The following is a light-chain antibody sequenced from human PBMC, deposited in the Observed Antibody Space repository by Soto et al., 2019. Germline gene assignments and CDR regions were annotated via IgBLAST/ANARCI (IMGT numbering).Light chain of an antibody. CDR3: QPSKSDPFT. V-gene: IGKV1-5*03. CDR1: QSISSW. Sequence: DIQMTQSPSTLSASVGDRVTITCRASQSISSWLAWYQQKPGKAPNLLIYNASSLQSGVPSRLSGSGSGTEFTLTISSLQPDDFATYYCQPSKSDPFTCGPGTKVDIK. J-gene: IGKJ3*01. CDR2: NAS.